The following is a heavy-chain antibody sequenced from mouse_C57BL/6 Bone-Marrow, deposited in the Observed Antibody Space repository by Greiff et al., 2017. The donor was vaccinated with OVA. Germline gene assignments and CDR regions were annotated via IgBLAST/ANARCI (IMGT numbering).Heavy chain of an antibody. CDR2: IRSKSNNYET. Sequence: EVKLQESGGGLVQPKGSLKLSCAASGFSFNTYAMNWVRQAPGKGLEWVARIRSKSNNYETYYVDSVKDRFTISRDDSEIMLYLQMNNFKTEDTAMYYCVRQATVVAPFDYWGQGTTLTVSS. CDR3: VRQATVVAPFDY. V-gene: IGHV10-1*01. J-gene: IGHJ2*01. D-gene: IGHD1-1*01. CDR1: GFSFNTYA.